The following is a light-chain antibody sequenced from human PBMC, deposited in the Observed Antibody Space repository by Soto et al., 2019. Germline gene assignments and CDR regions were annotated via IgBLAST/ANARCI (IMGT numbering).Light chain of an antibody. V-gene: IGLV2-8*01. CDR3: SSDAGNYNYV. J-gene: IGLJ1*01. CDR1: SSDVGGYDH. Sequence: QSALTQPPSASGSPGQSVTIPCTGTSSDVGGYDHVSWYQQHPGKAPKLLIYEVTKRPAGVPDRFSGSKSGNTASLTFSGLQAEDEADYFCSSDAGNYNYVFGTGTKVTVL. CDR2: EVT.